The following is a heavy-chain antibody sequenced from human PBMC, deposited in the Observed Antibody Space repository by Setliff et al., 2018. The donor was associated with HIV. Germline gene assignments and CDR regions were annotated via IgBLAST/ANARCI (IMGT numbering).Heavy chain of an antibody. CDR2: IYYSGDT. CDR3: ARLYSPPRGFDF. Sequence: SETLSLTCTVSGGSVSSSSYYWGWIRQATGKGLEWIGTIYYSGDTQYNPSFKSRVIMSVDTSKNQFSLRLISVTAADTAIYYCARLYSPPRGFDFWGQGTLVTVSS. D-gene: IGHD5-12*01. J-gene: IGHJ4*02. CDR1: GGSVSSSSYY. V-gene: IGHV4-39*07.